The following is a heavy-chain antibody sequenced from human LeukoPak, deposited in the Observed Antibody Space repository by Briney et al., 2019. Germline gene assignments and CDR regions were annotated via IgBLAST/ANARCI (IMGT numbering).Heavy chain of an antibody. CDR3: ARVNYYDSSGYYVGPSYNDY. V-gene: IGHV4-59*01. J-gene: IGHJ4*02. CDR1: GGSISSYY. Sequence: SSETLSLTCTVSGGSISSYYWSWIRQPPGKGLEWIGYIYYSGSTNYNPSLKSRVTISVDTSKNQFSLKLCSVTAADTAVYYCARVNYYDSSGYYVGPSYNDYWGQGTLVTVSS. D-gene: IGHD3-22*01. CDR2: IYYSGST.